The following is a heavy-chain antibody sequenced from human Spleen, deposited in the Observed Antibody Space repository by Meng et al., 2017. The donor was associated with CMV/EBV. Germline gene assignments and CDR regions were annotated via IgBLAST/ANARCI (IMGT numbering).Heavy chain of an antibody. CDR3: ARYCSSTSCYTDHYGMDV. CDR2: ISGSGGST. J-gene: IGHJ6*02. Sequence: GESLKISCAASGFTFSSYAMSWVRQAPGKGLEWVSAISGSGGSTYYADSVKGRFTISRDNFKNMLYLQINRLRAEDTAVYYCARYCSSTSCYTDHYGMDVWGQGTTVTVSS. D-gene: IGHD2-2*02. V-gene: IGHV3-23*01. CDR1: GFTFSSYA.